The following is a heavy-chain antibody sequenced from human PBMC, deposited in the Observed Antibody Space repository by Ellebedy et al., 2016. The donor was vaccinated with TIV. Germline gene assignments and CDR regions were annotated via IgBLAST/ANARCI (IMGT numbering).Heavy chain of an antibody. Sequence: GESLKISXAASGFTFSSYAMHWVRQAPGKGLEWVAVISYDGSNKYYADSVKGRFTISRDNSKNTLYLQMNSLRAEDTAVYYCAREPYCSGGSCYAYYYGMDVWGQGTTVTVSS. J-gene: IGHJ6*02. CDR1: GFTFSSYA. D-gene: IGHD2-15*01. CDR2: ISYDGSNK. CDR3: AREPYCSGGSCYAYYYGMDV. V-gene: IGHV3-30-3*01.